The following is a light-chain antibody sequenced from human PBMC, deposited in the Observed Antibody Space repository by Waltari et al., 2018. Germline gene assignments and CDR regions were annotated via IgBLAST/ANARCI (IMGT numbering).Light chain of an antibody. CDR3: AAWDDSLNGPV. CDR2: STN. V-gene: IGLV1-44*01. CDR1: SPNIGSNT. Sequence: QSVLTQPPSASGTPGQRVTISCSGRSPNIGSNTGTWYQQLPGPSPKLLIYSTNQRPSGVPDRFSGSKSGTSASLAISGLQSEDEADYYCAAWDDSLNGPVFGGGTKLTVL. J-gene: IGLJ3*02.